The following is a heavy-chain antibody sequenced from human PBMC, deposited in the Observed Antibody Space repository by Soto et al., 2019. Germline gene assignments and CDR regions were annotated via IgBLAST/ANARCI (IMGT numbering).Heavy chain of an antibody. Sequence: QVQLVQSGAEVKKPGASVKVSCKASGGTFSSYAISWVRQAPGQGLEWMGGIIPIFGTANYAQKFQGRVTITADESTSTAYMELSSLRSEDTAVYYCARGTITGTTGGGYYYGMDVWGQGTTVTVSS. V-gene: IGHV1-69*13. CDR2: IIPIFGTA. CDR3: ARGTITGTTGGGYYYGMDV. CDR1: GGTFSSYA. J-gene: IGHJ6*02. D-gene: IGHD1-7*01.